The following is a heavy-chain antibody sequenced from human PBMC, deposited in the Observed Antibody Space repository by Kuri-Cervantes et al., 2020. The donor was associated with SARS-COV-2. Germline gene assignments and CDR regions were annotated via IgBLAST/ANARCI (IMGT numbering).Heavy chain of an antibody. CDR3: VGHGSSSI. Sequence: GGSLRLSCTASDFSFGRYGMSWVRQAPGKGLEWVSDISGIGGYTYYADFVKGRFTTSRDDSKNTLYVHMNNLRVDDTAVYYCVGHGSSSIWGQGTLVTVSS. CDR2: ISGIGGYT. CDR1: DFSFGRYG. D-gene: IGHD6-13*01. J-gene: IGHJ4*02. V-gene: IGHV3-23*01.